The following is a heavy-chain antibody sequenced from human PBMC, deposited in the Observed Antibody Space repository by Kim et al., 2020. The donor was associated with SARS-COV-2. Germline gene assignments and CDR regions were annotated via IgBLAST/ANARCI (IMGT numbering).Heavy chain of an antibody. J-gene: IGHJ6*01. D-gene: IGHD1-26*01. CDR3: AKDQSGNYYYYSGMDV. V-gene: IGHV3-23*01. CDR2: ISGGGDTT. CDR1: GFRFSSHA. Sequence: GGSLRLSCAASGFRFSSHAMTWVRQAPGKGLERVSIISGGGDTTYYADSVKGRFTVSRDNSKNTLYLQMNSLRAEDTALYFCAKDQSGNYYYYSGMDVWG.